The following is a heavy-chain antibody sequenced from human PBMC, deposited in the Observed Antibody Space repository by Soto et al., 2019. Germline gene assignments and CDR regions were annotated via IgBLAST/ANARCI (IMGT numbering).Heavy chain of an antibody. CDR2: VSNDGNTK. Sequence: QVQLVESGGGVVQPGRSLRLSCAASGFSFSSYGMHWVRQAPGKGLEWVAVVSNDGNTKYYSDSLKGRFTISRYNSKNTLYLQMNSLRVDDTAVYYCAKEPTVADVNFDYWGQGTLVTVSS. CDR1: GFSFSSYG. V-gene: IGHV3-30*18. J-gene: IGHJ4*02. CDR3: AKEPTVADVNFDY. D-gene: IGHD4-4*01.